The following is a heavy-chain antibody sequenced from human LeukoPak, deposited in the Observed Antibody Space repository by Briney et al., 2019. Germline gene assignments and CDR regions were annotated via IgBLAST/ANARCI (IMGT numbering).Heavy chain of an antibody. Sequence: ASVKVSCKASGYTFTSYGISWVRQAPGQGLEWMGWISAYSGNTNYAQKFQGRVTMTTDTSTSTVYMELRSLTSDDTAVYYCARDEAAAGTFFDHWGQGTLVTVSS. CDR1: GYTFTSYG. CDR2: ISAYSGNT. D-gene: IGHD6-13*01. J-gene: IGHJ4*02. V-gene: IGHV1-18*01. CDR3: ARDEAAAGTFFDH.